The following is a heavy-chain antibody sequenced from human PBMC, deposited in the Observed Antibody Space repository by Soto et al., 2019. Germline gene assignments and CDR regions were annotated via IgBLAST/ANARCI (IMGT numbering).Heavy chain of an antibody. CDR1: GYTFTSYG. Sequence: ASVKVSCKASGYTFTSYGISWVRQAPGQGLEWMGWISAYNGNTNYAQKLKGRVTMTTDTSTSTAYMELRSLRSDDTAVYYCASAVRTNYYYYGMDVWGQGTTVTVSS. D-gene: IGHD3-10*02. J-gene: IGHJ6*02. V-gene: IGHV1-18*01. CDR2: ISAYNGNT. CDR3: ASAVRTNYYYYGMDV.